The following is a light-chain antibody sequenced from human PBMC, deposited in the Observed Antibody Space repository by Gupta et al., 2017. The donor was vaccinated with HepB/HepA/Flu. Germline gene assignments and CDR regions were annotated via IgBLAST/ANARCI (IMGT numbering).Light chain of an antibody. CDR1: QSVNTNH. Sequence: DIVLTQSPGTLSLSPGERATLSCRASQSVNTNHLAWYQQKLGQAPRLLIYGAFNRATGIPDRFSGSGSGTDFTLTISRLEPEDFAVYYCQQYGSSRYTFGQGTKLEIK. J-gene: IGKJ2*01. CDR2: GAF. CDR3: QQYGSSRYT. V-gene: IGKV3-20*01.